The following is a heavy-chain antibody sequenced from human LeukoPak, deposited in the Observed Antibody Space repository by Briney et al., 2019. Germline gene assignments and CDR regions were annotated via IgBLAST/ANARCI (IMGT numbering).Heavy chain of an antibody. CDR2: IDWDDDK. D-gene: IGHD2-15*01. CDR1: GFSLSNSGMS. J-gene: IGHJ3*02. V-gene: IGHV2-70*11. Sequence: RVSGPALVKPTQTLTLTCTFSGFSLSNSGMSVSWIRQPPGKALEWLARIDWDDDKYYSTSLKTRLTISKDTSKNQVVLTMTNMDPVDTATYYCARISLGFCSGGSCYAFDIWGQGTMVTVSS. CDR3: ARISLGFCSGGSCYAFDI.